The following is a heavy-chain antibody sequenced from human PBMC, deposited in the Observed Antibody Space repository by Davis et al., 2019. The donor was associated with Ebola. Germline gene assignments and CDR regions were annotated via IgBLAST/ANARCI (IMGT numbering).Heavy chain of an antibody. CDR3: ARVPDMITFGGTPPDY. J-gene: IGHJ4*02. V-gene: IGHV1-2*04. CDR2: INPNSGGT. CDR1: GYTFTGYY. Sequence: AASVKVSCKASGYTFTGYYMHWVRQAPGQGLEWMGWINPNSGGTNYAQKFQGWVTMTRDTSISTAYMELRSLRSDDTAVYYCARVPDMITFGGTPPDYWGQGTLVTVSS. D-gene: IGHD3-16*01.